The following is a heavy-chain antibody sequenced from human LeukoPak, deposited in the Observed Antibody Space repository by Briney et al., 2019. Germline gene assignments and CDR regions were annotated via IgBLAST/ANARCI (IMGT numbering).Heavy chain of an antibody. CDR2: ISRSGSPI. Sequence: PGGSLRLSCAASGFTFSSYEMNWVRQAPGKGLEWASYISRSGSPIYYADSVKGRFTISRDNAKNSLYLQMNSLRAEDTAVYYCARVSMIRGVTSWFDPWGQGTLVTVSS. V-gene: IGHV3-48*03. CDR3: ARVSMIRGVTSWFDP. J-gene: IGHJ5*02. CDR1: GFTFSSYE. D-gene: IGHD3-10*01.